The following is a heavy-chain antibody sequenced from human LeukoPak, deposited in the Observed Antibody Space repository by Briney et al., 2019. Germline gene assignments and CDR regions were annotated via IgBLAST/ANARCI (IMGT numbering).Heavy chain of an antibody. CDR2: IWYDGSNK. V-gene: IGHV3-33*01. CDR3: ARDSCGYYDSSGPC. D-gene: IGHD3-22*01. Sequence: PGGSLRLSCTASGFTFSDYGMHWVRQPPGKGLEWVAIIWYDGSNKKYEDSVKGRFTISRDNSKNTLYLQMNSLRAEDTAVYYCARDSCGYYDSSGPCWGQGTLVTVSS. CDR1: GFTFSDYG. J-gene: IGHJ4*02.